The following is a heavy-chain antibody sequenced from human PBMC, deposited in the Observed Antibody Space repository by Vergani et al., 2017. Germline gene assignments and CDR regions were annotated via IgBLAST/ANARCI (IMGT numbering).Heavy chain of an antibody. CDR3: ARITPSWGVVIMEAYFYY. CDR1: GGSISSGGYY. V-gene: IGHV4-31*03. J-gene: IGHJ4*02. D-gene: IGHD3-3*01. CDR2: IYYSGST. Sequence: QVQLQESGPGLVKPSQTLSLTCTVSGGSISSGGYYWSWIRQHPGKGLEWIGYIYYSGSTYYNPSLKSRVTISVDTSKTLFSLKLSSVTAADTSVYYCARITPSWGVVIMEAYFYYWGQGTLVTVSS.